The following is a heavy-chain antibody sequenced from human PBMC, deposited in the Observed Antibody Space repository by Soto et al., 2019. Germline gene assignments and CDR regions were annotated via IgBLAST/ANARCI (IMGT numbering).Heavy chain of an antibody. CDR2: ISGSGGST. Sequence: PGGSLRPSCAASEFTFSSYAMSWVRQAPGKGLEWVSAISGSGGSTYYADSVKGRFTISRDNSKNTLTLQMNSLIAEDTAVYYCAKDPEVTHPLDYWGQGTLVTVSS. D-gene: IGHD4-4*01. CDR1: EFTFSSYA. V-gene: IGHV3-23*01. CDR3: AKDPEVTHPLDY. J-gene: IGHJ4*02.